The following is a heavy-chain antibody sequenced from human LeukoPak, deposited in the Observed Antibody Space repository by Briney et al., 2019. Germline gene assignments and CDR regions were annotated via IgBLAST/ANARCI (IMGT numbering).Heavy chain of an antibody. J-gene: IGHJ6*03. CDR2: ITASGADA. V-gene: IGHV3-23*01. Sequence: GGSLRLSCAASGFTFSNYAMSWVRQAPGKGLDWVSVITASGADAYYAGSVRGRFTISRDDSKNTLYLQMNSLRAEDTAVYYCAKVTGSNYYYYMDAWGKGTTVTISS. CDR1: GFTFSNYA. CDR3: AKVTGSNYYYYMDA.